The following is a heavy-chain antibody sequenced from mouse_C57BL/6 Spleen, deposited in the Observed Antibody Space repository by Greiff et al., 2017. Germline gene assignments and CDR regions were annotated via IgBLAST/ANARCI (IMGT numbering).Heavy chain of an antibody. V-gene: IGHV1-69*01. J-gene: IGHJ4*01. Sequence: QVHVKQPGAELVMPGASVKLSCKASGYTFTSYWMHWVKQRPGQGLEWIGEIDPSDSYTNYNQKFKGKSTLTVDKSSSTAYMQLSSLTSEDSAVYYCARGRDGYVEAMDYWGQGTSVTVSS. CDR2: IDPSDSYT. D-gene: IGHD2-2*01. CDR3: ARGRDGYVEAMDY. CDR1: GYTFTSYW.